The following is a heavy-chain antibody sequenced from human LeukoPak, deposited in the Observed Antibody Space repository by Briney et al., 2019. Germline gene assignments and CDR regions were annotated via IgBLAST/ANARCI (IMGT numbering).Heavy chain of an antibody. CDR3: ARDPRDYYDSSAVSGED. J-gene: IGHJ3*01. Sequence: PGGSLRLSCAASGFTFDDYGMSWVRQAPGKGLEWVSGINWNGGSTGYADSVKGRFTISRDNAKNSLYLQMNSLRAEDTALYYCARDPRDYYDSSAVSGEDWGQGTMVTVSS. CDR2: INWNGGST. CDR1: GFTFDDYG. V-gene: IGHV3-20*04. D-gene: IGHD3-22*01.